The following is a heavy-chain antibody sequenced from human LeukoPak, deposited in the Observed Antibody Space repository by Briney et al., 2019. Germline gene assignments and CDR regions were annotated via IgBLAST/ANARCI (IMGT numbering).Heavy chain of an antibody. CDR3: ARFHYYYYYMDV. J-gene: IGHJ6*03. Sequence: ASVKVTCKASGYTFTGYDINWVRQATGQGLEWMGWMNPNSGNTGYAQKFQGRVTMTRNTSISTAYMELSSLRSEDTAVYYCARFHYYYYYMDVWGKGTTVTVSS. CDR2: MNPNSGNT. CDR1: GYTFTGYD. V-gene: IGHV1-8*01.